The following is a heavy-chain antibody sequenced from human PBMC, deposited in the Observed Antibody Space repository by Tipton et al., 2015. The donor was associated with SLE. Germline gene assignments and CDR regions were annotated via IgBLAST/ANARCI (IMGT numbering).Heavy chain of an antibody. J-gene: IGHJ3*02. CDR3: ARGAGVGATRAFDI. CDR2: INHSGST. D-gene: IGHD1-26*01. CDR1: GFTFSSYA. V-gene: IGHV4-34*01. Sequence: LRLSCAASGFTFSSYAMSWVRQAPGKGLEWIGEINHSGSTNYNPSLKSRVTISVDTSKNQFSLKLSSVTAADTAVYYCARGAGVGATRAFDIWGQGTMVTVSS.